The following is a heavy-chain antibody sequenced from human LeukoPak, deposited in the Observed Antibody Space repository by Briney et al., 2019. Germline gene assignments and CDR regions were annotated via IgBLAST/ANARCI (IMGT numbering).Heavy chain of an antibody. V-gene: IGHV1-2*02. J-gene: IGHJ1*01. CDR2: INANSGGT. CDR1: GYTFTGYY. CDR3: AREAPSGSYYIPEYFQH. D-gene: IGHD1-26*01. Sequence: ASVKVSCKASGYTFTGYYMHWVRQAPGQGLEWMGWINANSGGTNYAQKFQGRVTMTRDTSISTAYMELSRLRSDDTAVYYCAREAPSGSYYIPEYFQHWGQGTLVTVSS.